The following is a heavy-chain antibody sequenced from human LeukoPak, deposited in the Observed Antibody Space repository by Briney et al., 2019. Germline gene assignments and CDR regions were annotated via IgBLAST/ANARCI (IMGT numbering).Heavy chain of an antibody. CDR2: ISGSGGST. Sequence: GGSLRLSCVASGFTFSSYGMNWVRQAPGKGLEWVSAISGSGGSTYYADSVKGRFTISRDNSKNTLYLQMNSLRAEDTAVYYCAKTGVTVAGQEFDYWGQGTLVTVSS. CDR1: GFTFSSYG. J-gene: IGHJ4*02. V-gene: IGHV3-23*01. CDR3: AKTGVTVAGQEFDY. D-gene: IGHD6-19*01.